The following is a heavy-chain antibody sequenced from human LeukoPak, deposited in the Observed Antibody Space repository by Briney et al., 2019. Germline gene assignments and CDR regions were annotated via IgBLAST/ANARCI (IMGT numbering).Heavy chain of an antibody. Sequence: PSQTLSLTCTVSGASITSGGYYWSWIPPHPGKGLEWIGYISYSGSTHYNPSLKSRVTISVDTSKNQFSLKLSSVTAADTAVYYCARDQYHELFDYWGQGTLVAVSS. CDR2: ISYSGST. D-gene: IGHD2-2*01. V-gene: IGHV4-31*03. CDR1: GASITSGGYY. CDR3: ARDQYHELFDY. J-gene: IGHJ4*02.